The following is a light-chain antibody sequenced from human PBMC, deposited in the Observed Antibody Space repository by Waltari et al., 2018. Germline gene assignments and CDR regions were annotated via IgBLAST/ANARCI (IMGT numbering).Light chain of an antibody. CDR1: QSVSSSY. V-gene: IGKV3-20*01. Sequence: EIVLTQSPGTLSSSPGERATPTCRASQSVSSSYFAWYQQKPGKAPRLLIYGASSRATGIPDRFSGSGSGTDFTLTISRLEPEDFAVYYCQQYGNSPPTFGQGTKVEIK. CDR3: QQYGNSPPT. CDR2: GAS. J-gene: IGKJ1*01.